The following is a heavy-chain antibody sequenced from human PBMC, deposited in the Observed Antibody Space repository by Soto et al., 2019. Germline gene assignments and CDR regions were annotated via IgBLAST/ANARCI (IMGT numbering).Heavy chain of an antibody. V-gene: IGHV3-23*01. Sequence: PGGSLRLSCAASGFTFSSYAMSWVRQAPGKGLEWVSAISGSGGSTHYADSVKGRFTISRDNAKNSLYLQMNSLRADDTAVYYCARSMKTGKNFDYWGQGTLVTVSS. J-gene: IGHJ4*02. CDR2: ISGSGGST. D-gene: IGHD7-27*01. CDR3: ARSMKTGKNFDY. CDR1: GFTFSSYA.